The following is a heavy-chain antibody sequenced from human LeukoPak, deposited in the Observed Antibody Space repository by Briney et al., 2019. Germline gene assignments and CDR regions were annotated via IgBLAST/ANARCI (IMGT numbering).Heavy chain of an antibody. CDR3: ARYGNGEWLAHYAFDV. V-gene: IGHV3-74*01. Sequence: AGGSLRLSCAASGFTFSYSWMHWVRQAPGKGLVWVSRINSDASSTNYADSVRGRFTISRDNAKNSLDLQMNSLRAEDTAVYYCARYGNGEWLAHYAFDVWGQGTMVTVSS. D-gene: IGHD6-19*01. CDR1: GFTFSYSW. CDR2: INSDASST. J-gene: IGHJ3*01.